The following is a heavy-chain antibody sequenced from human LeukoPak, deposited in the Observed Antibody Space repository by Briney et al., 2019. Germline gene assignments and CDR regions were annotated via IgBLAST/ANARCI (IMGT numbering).Heavy chain of an antibody. D-gene: IGHD1-26*01. Sequence: GGSLRLSCAASGFTFSSYSMNWVRQAPGKGLEWVSYISSSSSTTYYADSVKGRFTISRDNAKNSLYLQMNSLRAEDTAVYYCARDHSNWEEVDCWGQGALVTVSS. J-gene: IGHJ4*02. CDR3: ARDHSNWEEVDC. CDR2: ISSSSSTT. CDR1: GFTFSSYS. V-gene: IGHV3-48*01.